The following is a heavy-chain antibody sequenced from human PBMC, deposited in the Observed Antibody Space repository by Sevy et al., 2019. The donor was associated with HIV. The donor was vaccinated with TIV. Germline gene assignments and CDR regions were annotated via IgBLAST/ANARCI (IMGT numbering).Heavy chain of an antibody. D-gene: IGHD6-13*01. J-gene: IGHJ5*02. V-gene: IGHV2-5*02. CDR1: GFSLSTGGEG. CDR2: IYWADDK. Sequence: SGPTLVKPTQTLTLTCTFSGFSLSTGGEGVGWIRQPPGKALEWLAVIYWADDKRYSQSLKNRLTITRDTSKNKVVLTMTNMYHVDSGTYFCARRVRAASKTFNWFDPWGQGTLVTVSS. CDR3: ARRVRAASKTFNWFDP.